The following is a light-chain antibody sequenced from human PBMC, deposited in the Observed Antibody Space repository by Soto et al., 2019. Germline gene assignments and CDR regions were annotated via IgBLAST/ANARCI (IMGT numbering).Light chain of an antibody. J-gene: IGKJ1*01. CDR2: DAS. CDR3: QQYNSYS. Sequence: DILLTQSPVTLSVSPVERCTLCCRASQRLSSNLAWYQHKPGQAPRLLIYDASIRAAGVPARFSGSGSGTDFSLTISSLQPDDFATYYCQQYNSYSFGQGTKVDIK. CDR1: QRLSSN. V-gene: IGKV3D-15*01.